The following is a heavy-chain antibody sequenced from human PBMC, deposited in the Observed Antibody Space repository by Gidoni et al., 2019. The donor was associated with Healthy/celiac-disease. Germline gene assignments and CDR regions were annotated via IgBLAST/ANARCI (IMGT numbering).Heavy chain of an antibody. V-gene: IGHV3-23*01. J-gene: IGHJ5*02. D-gene: IGHD6-13*01. CDR3: AKGGSSWYSTGRENWFDP. Sequence: EVQLLESGGGLVQPGGSLRLSCAASGFTFSSYAMSWVRQAPGKGLEWVSAISGSGGSTYYADSVKGRFTISRDNSKNTLYLQMNSLRAEDTAVYYCAKGGSSWYSTGRENWFDPWGQGTLVTVSS. CDR2: ISGSGGST. CDR1: GFTFSSYA.